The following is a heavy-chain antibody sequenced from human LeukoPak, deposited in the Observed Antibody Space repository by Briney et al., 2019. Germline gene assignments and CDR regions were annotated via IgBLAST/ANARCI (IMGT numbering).Heavy chain of an antibody. V-gene: IGHV3-33*08. D-gene: IGHD6-19*01. CDR3: ARDRVAVAGPLDY. J-gene: IGHJ4*02. CDR1: GFTFSSYA. Sequence: GGSLRLSCAASGFTFSSYAMHWVRQAPGKGLEWVAVIWYDGSNKYYADSVKGRFTISRDNSKNTLYLQMNSLRAEDTAVYYCARDRVAVAGPLDYWGQGTLVTVSS. CDR2: IWYDGSNK.